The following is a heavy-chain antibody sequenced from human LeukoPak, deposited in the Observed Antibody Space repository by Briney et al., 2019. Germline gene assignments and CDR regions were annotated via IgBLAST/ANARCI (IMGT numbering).Heavy chain of an antibody. CDR1: GYTFTSYD. CDR3: ARAVAGTNWFDP. Sequence: ASVKVSCKASGYTFTSYDIKWVRQATGQGLEWMGWMNPNSGNTGYAQKFQGRVTMTRNTSISTAYMELSSLRSEDTAVYYCARAVAGTNWFDPWGQGTLVTVSS. J-gene: IGHJ5*02. CDR2: MNPNSGNT. V-gene: IGHV1-8*01. D-gene: IGHD6-19*01.